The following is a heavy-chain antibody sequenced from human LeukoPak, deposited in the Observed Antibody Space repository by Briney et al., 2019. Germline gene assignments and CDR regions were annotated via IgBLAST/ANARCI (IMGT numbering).Heavy chain of an antibody. CDR1: GFTFTYYY. CDR2: ISGSGTTI. J-gene: IGHJ3*01. CDR3: GRDFGLVGTKRSFDL. D-gene: IGHD1-7*01. V-gene: IGHV3-11*01. Sequence: GGSLRLSCAASGFTFTYYYMGWIRQAPGKGLEWLSYISGSGTTIFYADSVKGRFTISRDNAKNSVDLQMNSLRAEDTAVYYCGRDFGLVGTKRSFDLWGQGTMVTVSS.